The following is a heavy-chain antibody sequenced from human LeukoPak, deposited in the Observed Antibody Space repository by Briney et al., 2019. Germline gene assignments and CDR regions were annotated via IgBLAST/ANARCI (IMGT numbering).Heavy chain of an antibody. Sequence: TSETLSLTCTVPGGSISSSSYYWGWIRQPPGKGLEWIGSIYYSGSTYYNPSLKSRVTISVDTSRNQFSLKLSSVTAADTAVYYCARQGSGWYGYWGQGTLVTVSS. CDR3: ARQGSGWYGY. D-gene: IGHD6-19*01. J-gene: IGHJ4*02. V-gene: IGHV4-39*01. CDR1: GGSISSSSYY. CDR2: IYYSGST.